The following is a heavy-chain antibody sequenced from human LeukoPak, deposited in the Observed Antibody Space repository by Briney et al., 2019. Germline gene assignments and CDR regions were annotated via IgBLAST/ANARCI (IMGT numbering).Heavy chain of an antibody. Sequence: PGGSLRLSCAASGFTFDDYGMSWVHQAPGKGLEWVSGINWNGGSTGYADSVKGRFTISRDNAKNSLYLQMNSLRAEDTAVYYCAELGITMIGGVWGKGTTVTISS. V-gene: IGHV3-20*04. D-gene: IGHD3-10*02. CDR1: GFTFDDYG. CDR2: INWNGGST. J-gene: IGHJ6*04. CDR3: AELGITMIGGV.